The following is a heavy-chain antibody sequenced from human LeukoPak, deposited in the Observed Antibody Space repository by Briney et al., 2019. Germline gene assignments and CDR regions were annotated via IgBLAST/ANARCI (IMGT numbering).Heavy chain of an antibody. J-gene: IGHJ5*02. CDR3: ARDNSVEDTAWWFDP. Sequence: ASVKVSCKASGYTFSSHYIHWVRQAPGQGLEWMGIINPSGGSTSYAQKFQGRVTMTRDMSTSTDYMELSSLRSEDTAVYYCARDNSVEDTAWWFDPWGQGTLVTVSS. V-gene: IGHV1-46*01. CDR2: INPSGGST. CDR1: GYTFSSHY. D-gene: IGHD4-23*01.